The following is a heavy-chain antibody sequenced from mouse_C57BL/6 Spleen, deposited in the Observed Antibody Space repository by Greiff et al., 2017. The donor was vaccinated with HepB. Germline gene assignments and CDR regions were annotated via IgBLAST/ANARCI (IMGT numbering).Heavy chain of an antibody. D-gene: IGHD1-1*01. J-gene: IGHJ4*01. CDR1: GISITTGNYR. CDR3: ARGGGSSLYAMGY. CDR2: IYYSGTI. Sequence: EVKLMESGPGLVKPSQTVFLTCTVTGISITTGNYRWSWIRQFPGNKLEWIGYIYYSGTITYNPSLTSRTTITRDTPKNQFFLEMNSLTAEDTATYYCARGGGSSLYAMGYWGQGTSVTVSS. V-gene: IGHV3-5*01.